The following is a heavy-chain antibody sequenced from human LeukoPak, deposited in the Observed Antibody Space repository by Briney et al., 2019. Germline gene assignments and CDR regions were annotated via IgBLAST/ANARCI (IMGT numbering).Heavy chain of an antibody. CDR3: AKKAQYNGNYPLDY. D-gene: IGHD1-26*01. CDR1: GFTFSSYA. CDR2: ISFHGRDK. J-gene: IGHJ4*02. V-gene: IGHV3-30*04. Sequence: QPGGSLRLSCAASGFTFSSYAMHWVRQAPGKGLEWVTVISFHGRDKYYADSVKGRFTISRDNSKNTLYLQMNSLRAEDTALYFCAKKAQYNGNYPLDYWGQGTLVTVSS.